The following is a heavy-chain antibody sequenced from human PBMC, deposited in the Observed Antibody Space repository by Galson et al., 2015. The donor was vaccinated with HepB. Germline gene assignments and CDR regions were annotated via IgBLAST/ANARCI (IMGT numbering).Heavy chain of an antibody. CDR2: INAGNGNT. D-gene: IGHD3-22*01. CDR3: ATITMAVVVINP. V-gene: IGHV1-3*01. J-gene: IGHJ4*02. CDR1: GYTFTSYA. Sequence: SVKVSCKASGYTFTSYAMHWVRQAPGQRLEWMGWINAGNGNTKYSQKFQGRVTITRDTSASTAYMELSSLSSVTAADTAVYYCATITMAVVVINPWGQGTLVTVSS.